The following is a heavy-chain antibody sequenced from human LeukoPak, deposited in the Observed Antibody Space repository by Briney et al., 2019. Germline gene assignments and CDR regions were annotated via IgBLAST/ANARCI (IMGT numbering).Heavy chain of an antibody. D-gene: IGHD2-8*01. Sequence: SVKVSCKASGGTFTSYAISWVRQAPGQGREWMGGIIPIFGTANYAQKFQGRVTITPDESTSTAYMELSSLRSEDTAVDYCARDPLIRSSTPDAFDIWGQGTMVTVSS. CDR3: ARDPLIRSSTPDAFDI. CDR2: IIPIFGTA. J-gene: IGHJ3*02. CDR1: GGTFTSYA. V-gene: IGHV1-69*13.